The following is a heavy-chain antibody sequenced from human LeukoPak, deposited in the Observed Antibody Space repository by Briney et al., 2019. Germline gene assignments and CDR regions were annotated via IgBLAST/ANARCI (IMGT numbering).Heavy chain of an antibody. CDR2: IYYSGST. V-gene: IGHV4-59*01. CDR3: ARDASRQYISSGWYGY. J-gene: IGHJ4*02. CDR1: GGSISSYY. D-gene: IGHD6-19*01. Sequence: SETLSLTCTVSGGSISSYYWSWIRQPPGKGLEWIGYIYYSGSTNYNPSLKSRVTISVDTSKNQFSLKLSSVTAADTAVYYCARDASRQYISSGWYGYWGQGTLVTVSS.